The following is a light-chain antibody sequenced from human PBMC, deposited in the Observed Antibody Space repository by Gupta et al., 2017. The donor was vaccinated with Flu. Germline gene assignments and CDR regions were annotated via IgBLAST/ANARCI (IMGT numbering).Light chain of an antibody. CDR3: QQYYSTPLT. CDR2: WAS. J-gene: IGKJ3*01. Sequence: DLVINPSPDSLAVSLGERATINCKSSQSVLYSSNNKNYLTWYQQKPGQPPKLLIYWASTRESGVPDRFSGSGSGTDFTLTISSLQAEDVAVYYCQQYYSTPLTFGPGTKVDIK. CDR1: QSVLYSSNNKNY. V-gene: IGKV4-1*01.